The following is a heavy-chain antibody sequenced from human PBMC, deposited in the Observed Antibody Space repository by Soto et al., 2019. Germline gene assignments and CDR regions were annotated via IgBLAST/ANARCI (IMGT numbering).Heavy chain of an antibody. CDR1: GGSIISADSY. CDR3: ARSGYDILTGYPY. CDR2: IAYSGDT. Sequence: SETLSLTCAVSGGSIISADSYWFWIRKHPGKGLEWIGYIAYSGDTYYNPSPKSRVTISVDTSKNQFSLKLSSVTAADTAVYYCARSGYDILTGYPYWGQGTLVTVSS. J-gene: IGHJ4*02. V-gene: IGHV4-31*11. D-gene: IGHD3-9*01.